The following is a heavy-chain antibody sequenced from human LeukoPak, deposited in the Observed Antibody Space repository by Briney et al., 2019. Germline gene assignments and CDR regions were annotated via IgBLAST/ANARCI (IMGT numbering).Heavy chain of an antibody. CDR2: IYYSGST. CDR1: GGSISTYY. J-gene: IGHJ5*02. V-gene: IGHV4-59*08. CDR3: ARHLGNWFDL. Sequence: ETLSLTCTVSGGSISTYYWSWIRQPPGKGLEWIGYIYYSGSTKYNPSLKSRVTISVDTSKNQFSLNLSSVTAADTAVYYCARHLGNWFDLWGQGALVTVSS.